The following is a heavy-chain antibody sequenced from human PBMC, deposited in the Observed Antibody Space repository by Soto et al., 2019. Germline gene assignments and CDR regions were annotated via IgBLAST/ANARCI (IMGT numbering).Heavy chain of an antibody. V-gene: IGHV3-30-3*01. J-gene: IGHJ4*02. Sequence: QVQLVESGGGVVQPGRSLRLSCAASGLTFSSYAMHWVRQAPGKGLEWVAVISYDGSNKYYADSVKGRFTISRDNSKNTLYLQMNSLRAEDTAVYYCAREGCSGGSCYPFDYWGQGTLVTVSS. CDR1: GLTFSSYA. CDR3: AREGCSGGSCYPFDY. D-gene: IGHD2-15*01. CDR2: ISYDGSNK.